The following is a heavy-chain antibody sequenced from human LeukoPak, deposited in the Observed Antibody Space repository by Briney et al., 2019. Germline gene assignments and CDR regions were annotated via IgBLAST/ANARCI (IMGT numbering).Heavy chain of an antibody. Sequence: GGSLRLSCAGSGFTFSSYAIHWVRQAPGKGLERVTVISFDGSNEYYTDSVKGRFTISRDNSKNTLYLQMNSLRAEDTAVYYCATSTMVYAPLDHWGQGTLVTVSS. CDR3: ATSTMVYAPLDH. CDR1: GFTFSSYA. J-gene: IGHJ5*02. V-gene: IGHV3-30-3*01. CDR2: ISFDGSNE. D-gene: IGHD2-8*01.